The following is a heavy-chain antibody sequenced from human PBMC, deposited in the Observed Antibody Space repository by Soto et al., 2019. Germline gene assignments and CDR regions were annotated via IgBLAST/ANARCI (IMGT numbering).Heavy chain of an antibody. Sequence: GGSLRLSCAASGFTFSSYAMSWVRQAPGKGLEWVSAISGSGGSTYYADSVKGRFTISRDNSKNTLYLQMNSLRAEDTAVYYCAKDAQSSERYCYYGMDVWGQGTTVTVSS. J-gene: IGHJ6*02. CDR2: ISGSGGST. CDR3: AKDAQSSERYCYYGMDV. V-gene: IGHV3-23*01. D-gene: IGHD6-25*01. CDR1: GFTFSSYA.